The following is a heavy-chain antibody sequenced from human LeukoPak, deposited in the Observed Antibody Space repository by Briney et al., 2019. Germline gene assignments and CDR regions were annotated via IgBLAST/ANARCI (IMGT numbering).Heavy chain of an antibody. CDR1: GGSFSGYY. CDR3: ASRHDSGPY. V-gene: IGHV4-34*01. J-gene: IGHJ4*02. D-gene: IGHD4-17*01. CDR2: INHSGST. Sequence: SETLSLTCAVYGGSFSGYYWSWIRQPPGKGLEWIGEINHSGSTNYNPSLKSRVTISVDKSKNQFSLKLSSVTAADTAVYYCASRHDSGPYWGQGTLVTVSS.